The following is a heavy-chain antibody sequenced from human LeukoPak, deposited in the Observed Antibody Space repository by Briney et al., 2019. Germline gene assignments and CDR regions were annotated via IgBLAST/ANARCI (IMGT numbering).Heavy chain of an antibody. CDR2: IYLSGSAI. CDR1: GYGFANYW. V-gene: IGHV5-51*01. J-gene: IGHJ5*02. CDR3: GSAIHGTTWFDP. D-gene: IGHD1-1*01. Sequence: GESLKISCQASGYGFANYWIGWVRQMPGRGLEWMGLIYLSGSAIVYSPSFEGQVTISADKSTNTAYLHWSGLEASDTALYFCGSAIHGTTWFDPWGQGTLVTVSP.